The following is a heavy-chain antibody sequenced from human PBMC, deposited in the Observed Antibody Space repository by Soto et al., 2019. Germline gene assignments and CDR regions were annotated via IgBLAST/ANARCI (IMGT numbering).Heavy chain of an antibody. Sequence: QLQLQESGPGLVKPSETLSLTCTVSGGSISSSSYYWGWIRQPPGKGLEWIGSIYYSGSTYYNPSLESRVTISVDTYKNQFSLKLSSVTAADTAVYYCARDGWELDYYYYGMDVWGQGTTVTVSS. V-gene: IGHV4-39*02. J-gene: IGHJ6*02. D-gene: IGHD6-19*01. CDR3: ARDGWELDYYYYGMDV. CDR1: GGSISSSSYY. CDR2: IYYSGST.